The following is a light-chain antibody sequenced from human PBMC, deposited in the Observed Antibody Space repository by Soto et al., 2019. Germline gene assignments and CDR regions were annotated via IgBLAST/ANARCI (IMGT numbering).Light chain of an antibody. CDR2: DVS. Sequence: QSALTQPASVSGSPGQSITISCTGTSSDVGGYNYVSWYQQHPGKAPKLMIYDVSNRPSGVSNRFSGSKSGNTASRTISGLQAEDEDDYYCSSYTSSSAVVFGGGTKLTVL. CDR1: SSDVGGYNY. V-gene: IGLV2-14*01. J-gene: IGLJ2*01. CDR3: SSYTSSSAVV.